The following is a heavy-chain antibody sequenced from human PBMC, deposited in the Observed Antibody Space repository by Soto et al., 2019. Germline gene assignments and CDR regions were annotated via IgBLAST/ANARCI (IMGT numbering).Heavy chain of an antibody. CDR3: ARGSGYAFDH. CDR1: GFTFSSYA. CDR2: ISSNGGST. D-gene: IGHD5-12*01. J-gene: IGHJ4*02. V-gene: IGHV3-64*01. Sequence: EVQLVESGGGLVQPGGSLRLSCAASGFTFSSYAMHWVRQAPGKGLEYVSAISSNGGSTYYANSVKVRFTISRDNSKNTLYLQMGSLRAEDMAVYYCARGSGYAFDHWGQGTLVTVSS.